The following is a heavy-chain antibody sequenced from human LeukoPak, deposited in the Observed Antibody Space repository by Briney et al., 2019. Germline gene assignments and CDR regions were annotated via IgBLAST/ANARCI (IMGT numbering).Heavy chain of an antibody. V-gene: IGHV6-1*01. CDR2: TYYRSKWYN. CDR3: ARAGYYDSSGYYYTFYSAFDI. Sequence: GLEWMGRTYYRSKWYNDYAVSVKSRITINPDTSKNQFSLKLSSVTAADTAVYYCARAGYYDSSGYYYTFYSAFDIWGQGTMVTVSS. D-gene: IGHD3-22*01. J-gene: IGHJ3*02.